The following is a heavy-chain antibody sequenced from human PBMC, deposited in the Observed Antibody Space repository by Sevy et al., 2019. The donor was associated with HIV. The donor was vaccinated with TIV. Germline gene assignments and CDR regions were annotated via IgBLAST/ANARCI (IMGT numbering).Heavy chain of an antibody. J-gene: IGHJ6*02. CDR3: STGPIIVLGGTDGKDV. V-gene: IGHV3-15*01. Sequence: GGSLRLSCAASGFTFTYAWMSWVRQAPGKGLEWVGHLKSKADGGATDYAAPVKGRFTISRDDAKNRLYLQMNSLKTEDTAVDYCSTGPIIVLGGTDGKDVWGQGTTVTVSS. CDR2: LKSKADGGAT. D-gene: IGHD2-8*02. CDR1: GFTFTYAW.